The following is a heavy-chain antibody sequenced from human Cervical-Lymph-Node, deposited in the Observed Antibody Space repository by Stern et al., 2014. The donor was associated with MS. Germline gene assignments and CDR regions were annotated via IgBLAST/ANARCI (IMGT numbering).Heavy chain of an antibody. Sequence: EVQLVQSGGGLVQPGRSLRLSCAASGFTFYDYAMHWVRQAPGKGLEWVLSISWNSGSIGDADSVKGRFTISKDNAKNSLYLQMNSLRAEDTALYYCAKGPDSASPPLDHWGQGTLVAVSS. V-gene: IGHV3-9*01. D-gene: IGHD1-14*01. CDR2: ISWNSGSI. J-gene: IGHJ4*02. CDR3: AKGPDSASPPLDH. CDR1: GFTFYDYA.